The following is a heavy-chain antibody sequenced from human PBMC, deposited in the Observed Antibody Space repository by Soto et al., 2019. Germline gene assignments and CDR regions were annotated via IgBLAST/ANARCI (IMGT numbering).Heavy chain of an antibody. Sequence: SETLSRTCAVSGGSISSGDYSWSWIRQPPGKGLEWIGYIYHSGNTYYNPSLKNRVTIAVDRSKNHFSLKLSSVTAADTAVYYCARGPDGGSSCVPFYYWGQGTLVTVSS. D-gene: IGHD1-26*01. CDR3: ARGPDGGSSCVPFYY. J-gene: IGHJ4*02. V-gene: IGHV4-30-2*01. CDR1: GGSISSGDYS. CDR2: IYHSGNT.